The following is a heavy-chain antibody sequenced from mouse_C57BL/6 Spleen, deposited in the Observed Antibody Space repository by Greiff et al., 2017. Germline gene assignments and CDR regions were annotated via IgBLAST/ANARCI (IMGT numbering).Heavy chain of an antibody. Sequence: VMLMESGAELVRPGASVKLSCKASGYTFTDYYINWVKQRPGQGLEWIARILPGSGSTNYNEKFKGKATFTADTSSNTAYMQLSSLTTEDSAIYYCARGGNYGAMDYWGQGTSVTVSA. D-gene: IGHD2-1*01. CDR1: GYTFTDYY. CDR3: ARGGNYGAMDY. V-gene: IGHV1-76*01. J-gene: IGHJ4*01. CDR2: ILPGSGST.